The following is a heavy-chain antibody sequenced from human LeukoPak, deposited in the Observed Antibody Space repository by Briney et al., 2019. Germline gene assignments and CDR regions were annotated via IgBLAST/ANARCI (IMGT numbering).Heavy chain of an antibody. D-gene: IGHD4-11*01. CDR1: GITFSNYW. J-gene: IGHJ4*02. Sequence: GGSLRLSCTASGITFSNYWMHWVRQVPGKGLVWVSRINTGGSSTNYADSVKGRFTISRDNAKNTLYLQMNSLRVEDTAVYYCARSNQADDYWGQGTLVTVSS. CDR2: INTGGSST. CDR3: ARSNQADDY. V-gene: IGHV3-74*01.